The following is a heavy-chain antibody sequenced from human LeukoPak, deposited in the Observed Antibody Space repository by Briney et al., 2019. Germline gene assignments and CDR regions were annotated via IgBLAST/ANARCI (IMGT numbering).Heavy chain of an antibody. V-gene: IGHV3-20*04. Sequence: GGSLRLSCAASGFTFDDYGMSWVRQAPGKGLEWVSGINWNGGSTGYADSVKGRFTISRDNAKNSLYLQMNSLRAEDTAVYYCARGLRELWPTGGYYYYYMDVWGKGTTVTVSS. CDR2: INWNGGST. CDR3: ARGLRELWPTGGYYYYYMDV. D-gene: IGHD1-26*01. CDR1: GFTFDDYG. J-gene: IGHJ6*03.